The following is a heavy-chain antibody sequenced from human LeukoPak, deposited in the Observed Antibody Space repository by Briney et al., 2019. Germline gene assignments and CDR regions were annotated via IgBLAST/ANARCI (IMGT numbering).Heavy chain of an antibody. CDR3: ARTVDTSMVYYFDY. V-gene: IGHV3-30*03. D-gene: IGHD5-18*01. Sequence: GTSLRLSCAASGFTFSTYAMHWVRQAPGKGLEWVAVISYDGGNKYYADSVKGRFTISRDNSKNTLYLQMNSLRAEDTAVYDCARTVDTSMVYYFDYWGQGTLVTVSS. CDR2: ISYDGGNK. CDR1: GFTFSTYA. J-gene: IGHJ4*02.